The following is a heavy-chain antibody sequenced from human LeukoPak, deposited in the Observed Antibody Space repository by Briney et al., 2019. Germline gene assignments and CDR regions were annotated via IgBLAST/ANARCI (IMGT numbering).Heavy chain of an antibody. Sequence: KPPETLSLTCSVSGGSISHNYWTWIRQSPGKGLEYLGYVSYTGRTRYNPSLQSRLTMSLDTSNNHFSLQLTSVTAADTAVYYCARLLDYDNSGAPDIFDIWGQGSMVTVSS. J-gene: IGHJ3*02. CDR3: ARLLDYDNSGAPDIFDI. D-gene: IGHD3-22*01. V-gene: IGHV4-59*01. CDR2: VSYTGRT. CDR1: GGSISHNY.